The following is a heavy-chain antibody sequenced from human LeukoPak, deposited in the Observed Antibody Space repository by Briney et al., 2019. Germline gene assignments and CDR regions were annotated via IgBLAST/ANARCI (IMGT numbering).Heavy chain of an antibody. D-gene: IGHD3-9*01. CDR3: AREGVSTILTGFWFDP. CDR1: GYTFTSYG. J-gene: IGHJ5*02. CDR2: ISAYNGNT. Sequence: ASVKVSCKASGYTFTSYGISWVRQAPGQGLEWTGWISAYNGNTNYAQKLQGRVTMTTDTSTSTAYMELRSLRSDDTAVYYCAREGVSTILTGFWFDPWGQGTLVTVSS. V-gene: IGHV1-18*01.